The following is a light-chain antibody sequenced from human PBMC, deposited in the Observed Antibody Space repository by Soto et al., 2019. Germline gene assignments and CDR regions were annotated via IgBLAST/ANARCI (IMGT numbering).Light chain of an antibody. J-gene: IGLJ1*01. CDR2: DNN. CDR3: GTWDSSLSAGV. V-gene: IGLV1-51*01. CDR1: NSSIGNNC. Sequence: QSVLTQPPSVSATPGQTVTISCSGSNSSIGNNCVSWYQQLPGTAPKLLIYDNNKRPSEIPDRFSGSKSGTSATLGITGLQTGDEADYYCGTWDSSLSAGVFGTGTTLTVL.